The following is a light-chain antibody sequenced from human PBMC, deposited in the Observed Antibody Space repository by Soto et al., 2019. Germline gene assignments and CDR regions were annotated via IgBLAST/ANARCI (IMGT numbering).Light chain of an antibody. V-gene: IGKV3-20*01. CDR1: QSVSSSF. CDR3: QQYGSPPFT. Sequence: EIVLTQSPGTLSLSPGERATLSCRASQSVSSSFLAWYQQKPGQAPRLLIYGASSRATGIPDRFSGSGSGTDFTLTISRLEPEDFAVYYCQQYGSPPFTFGPGTNVDIK. J-gene: IGKJ3*01. CDR2: GAS.